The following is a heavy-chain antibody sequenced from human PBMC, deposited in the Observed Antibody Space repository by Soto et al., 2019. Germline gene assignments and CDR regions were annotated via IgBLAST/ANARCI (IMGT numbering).Heavy chain of an antibody. J-gene: IGHJ3*01. D-gene: IGHD1-26*01. CDR1: GFTFSDTL. CDR2: INPANGNT. Sequence: QVQLVQSGAELKKPGASVNISCQASGFTFSDTLINWVRQGPGQRLEWMGWINPANGNTRYSESFQGRVTISSLSSASTAYVAKSDLTAEDTAVYYCARDIVSGGPSANDAFDLWGQGPMITVSS. V-gene: IGHV1-3*01. CDR3: ARDIVSGGPSANDAFDL.